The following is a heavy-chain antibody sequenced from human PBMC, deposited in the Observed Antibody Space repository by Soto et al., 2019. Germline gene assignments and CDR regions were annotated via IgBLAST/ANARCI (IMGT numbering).Heavy chain of an antibody. Sequence: SETLSLTCAVSGGSIISDYWWSWVRQPPGKGLEWIGEIYHSGSTNYNPSLKSRVTISVDKSKNQFSLKLSSVTAADTAVYYCARLPWAGGYYYYGMDVWGQGTTVTVSS. D-gene: IGHD3-10*01. CDR1: GGSIISDYW. V-gene: IGHV4-4*02. CDR2: IYHSGST. CDR3: ARLPWAGGYYYYGMDV. J-gene: IGHJ6*02.